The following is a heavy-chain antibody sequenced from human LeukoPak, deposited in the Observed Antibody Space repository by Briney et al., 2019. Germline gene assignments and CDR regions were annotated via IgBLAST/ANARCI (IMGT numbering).Heavy chain of an antibody. CDR3: ARYMVRGVITPYNWFDP. V-gene: IGHV1-18*01. CDR2: ISAYNGNT. Sequence: ASVKISCKASGYTFTSHGISWVRQAPGQGLEWMGWISAYNGNTNYAQKLQGRVTMTTDTSTSTAYMELRSLRSDDTAVYYCARYMVRGVITPYNWFDPWGQGTLVTVSS. D-gene: IGHD3-10*01. J-gene: IGHJ5*02. CDR1: GYTFTSHG.